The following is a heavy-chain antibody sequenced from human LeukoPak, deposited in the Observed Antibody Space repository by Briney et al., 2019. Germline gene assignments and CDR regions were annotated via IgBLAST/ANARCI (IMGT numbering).Heavy chain of an antibody. CDR3: ARGSHSSAPTNLYNWFDP. V-gene: IGHV3-33*08. CDR1: GFTFSSYG. D-gene: IGHD6-25*01. Sequence: GGSLRLSCAASGFTFSSYGMHWVRQAPGKGLEWVAVIWYDGSNKYYADSVKGRFTISRDNSKNTLYLQMNSLRAEDTAVYYCARGSHSSAPTNLYNWFDPWGQGTLVTVSS. J-gene: IGHJ5*02. CDR2: IWYDGSNK.